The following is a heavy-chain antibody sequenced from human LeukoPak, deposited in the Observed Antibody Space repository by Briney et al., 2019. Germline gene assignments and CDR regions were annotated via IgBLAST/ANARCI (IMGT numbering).Heavy chain of an antibody. J-gene: IGHJ4*02. CDR2: ISSSSSYI. V-gene: IGHV3-21*01. D-gene: IGHD2-2*01. CDR1: GFTFSSYS. CDR3: ASILDPYCSSTSCTDY. Sequence: GGSLRLSCAASGFTFSSYSMNWVRQAPGKGLEWVSSISSSSSYIYYADSVKGRFTISRDNAKNSLYQQMNSLRAEDTAVYYCASILDPYCSSTSCTDYWGQGTLVTVSS.